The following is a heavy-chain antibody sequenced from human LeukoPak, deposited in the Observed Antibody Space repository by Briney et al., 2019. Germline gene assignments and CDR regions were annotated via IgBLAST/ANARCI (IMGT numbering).Heavy chain of an antibody. CDR3: AKDGMVTVFYYYYMDV. J-gene: IGHJ6*03. Sequence: GGSLRLSCAASGFTFSSYGMHWVRQAPGKGLEWVAVIWYDGSNKYYADSVKGRFTISRDNSKNTLYLQMNSLRAEDTAVYYCAKDGMVTVFYYYYMDVWGKGTTVTVSS. V-gene: IGHV3-33*06. CDR1: GFTFSSYG. CDR2: IWYDGSNK. D-gene: IGHD2-21*02.